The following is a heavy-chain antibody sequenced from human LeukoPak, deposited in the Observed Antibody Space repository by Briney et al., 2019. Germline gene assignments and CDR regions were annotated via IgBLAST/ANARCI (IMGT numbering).Heavy chain of an antibody. Sequence: SETLSLTCTLSVGSISSCYGRWIRQPPGKGLEWIAYIYYSGSHNFHPSLKSRVTISVDTSKNPFSLKLRSVTAADTAVYYCARHDSEWLGGDFDIWGQGTLVTVSS. CDR2: IYYSGSH. CDR1: VGSISSCY. V-gene: IGHV4-59*08. CDR3: ARHDSEWLGGDFDI. D-gene: IGHD3-3*01. J-gene: IGHJ3*02.